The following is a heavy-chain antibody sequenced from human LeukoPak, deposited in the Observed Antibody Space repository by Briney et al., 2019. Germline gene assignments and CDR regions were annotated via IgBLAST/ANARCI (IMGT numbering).Heavy chain of an antibody. J-gene: IGHJ3*02. CDR3: AKSLYSSVMRGGFDI. V-gene: IGHV3-9*01. D-gene: IGHD6-19*01. Sequence: PGRSLRLSCAASGFTFDDYAMHWVRQAPGKGLEWVSGISWNSGSIGYADSVKGRFTISRDNAKNSLYLQMNSLRAEDTALYYCAKSLYSSVMRGGFDIWGQGTTVTVSS. CDR2: ISWNSGSI. CDR1: GFTFDDYA.